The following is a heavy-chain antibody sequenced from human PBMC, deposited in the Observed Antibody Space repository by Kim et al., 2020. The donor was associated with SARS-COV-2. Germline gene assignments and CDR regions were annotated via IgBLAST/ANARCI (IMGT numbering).Heavy chain of an antibody. J-gene: IGHJ6*02. CDR1: GGSISSYY. CDR3: AKDSGSYPYYYYGMDV. V-gene: IGHV4-59*13. D-gene: IGHD3-10*01. CDR2: IYYSGST. Sequence: SETLSLTCTVSGGSISSYYWSWIRQPPGKGLEWIGYIYYSGSTNYNPSLKSRVTISVDTSKNQFSLKLSSVTAADTAVYYCAKDSGSYPYYYYGMDVWGQGTTVTVSS.